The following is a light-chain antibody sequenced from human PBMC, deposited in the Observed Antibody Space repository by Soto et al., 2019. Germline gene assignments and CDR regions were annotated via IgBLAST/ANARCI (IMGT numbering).Light chain of an antibody. CDR2: EAR. Sequence: QSALTQPASVSGSPGQSITIPCTGISSDVGSSDLVSWYQQHPGRAPKLMIYEARKRPSGVSNRFSGSKSGNTASLTISGLQAEDEADYYCCSYSGSITWVFGGGTKLTVL. CDR1: SSDVGSSDL. V-gene: IGLV2-23*01. CDR3: CSYSGSITWV. J-gene: IGLJ3*02.